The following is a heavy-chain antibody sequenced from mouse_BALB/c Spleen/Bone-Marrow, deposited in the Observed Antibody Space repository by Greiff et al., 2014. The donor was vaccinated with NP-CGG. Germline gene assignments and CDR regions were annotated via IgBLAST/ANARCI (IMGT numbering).Heavy chain of an antibody. Sequence: VQLKQSGPELEKPGASVKISCKASGYSFTGYNMNWVKQSDGRSLEWIGNIDPYYGGTSYNQKFRGKATLTVDKSSSTAYMQLTSLTSEDSAVYYCARNHFGSNSLGYCGQGTLVTVSA. V-gene: IGHV1S135*01. CDR1: GYSFTGYN. CDR2: IDPYYGGT. J-gene: IGHJ3*01. D-gene: IGHD1-1*01. CDR3: ARNHFGSNSLGY.